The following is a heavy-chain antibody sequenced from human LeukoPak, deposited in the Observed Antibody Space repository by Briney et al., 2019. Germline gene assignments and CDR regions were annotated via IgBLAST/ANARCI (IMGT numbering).Heavy chain of an antibody. CDR1: GFSLYSSGVG. V-gene: IGHV2-5*02. CDR3: AHRRPVHLTGWDNSYFDN. J-gene: IGHJ4*02. Sequence: SGPTLVIPTQTLTLTCTFSGFSLYSSGVGVGWIRQPPGRALEWLAVIYWDDDKRYNPSLRSRLTMSKDASRNQVFLVVANMDPVDTATYYCAHRRPVHLTGWDNSYFDNWGPGTLVTVSS. D-gene: IGHD1/OR15-1a*01. CDR2: IYWDDDK.